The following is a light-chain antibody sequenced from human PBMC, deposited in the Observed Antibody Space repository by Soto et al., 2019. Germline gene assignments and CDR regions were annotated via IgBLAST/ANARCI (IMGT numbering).Light chain of an antibody. CDR1: QSVLYSSNNKNY. Sequence: DIVMTQSPDSLAVSLGERATINCKSSQSVLYSSNNKNYLAWYQQKPGQPPKLLIYWASTRESGVPDRFSGSGSGTDFTLTISSLQAEDVAVYYCQQYYSTPLTPKYTFGQGTKLEIK. J-gene: IGKJ2*01. CDR3: QQYYSTPLTPKYT. CDR2: WAS. V-gene: IGKV4-1*01.